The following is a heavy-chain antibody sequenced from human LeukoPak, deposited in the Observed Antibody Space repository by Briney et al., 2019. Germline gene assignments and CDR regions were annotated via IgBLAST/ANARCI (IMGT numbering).Heavy chain of an antibody. D-gene: IGHD6-13*01. CDR2: IKEDGDEQ. V-gene: IGHV3-7*01. CDR1: GFTFGSYW. J-gene: IGHJ2*01. CDR3: ARDEVLQKLPLRNWYFDL. Sequence: PGGSLRLSCVASGFTFGSYWMSWVRQAPGKGLEWVANIKEDGDEQHYVDSVKGRFTISRDTAKDSLYLQMSRLRVEDTAVYYCARDEVLQKLPLRNWYFDLWGRGTLVTVSS.